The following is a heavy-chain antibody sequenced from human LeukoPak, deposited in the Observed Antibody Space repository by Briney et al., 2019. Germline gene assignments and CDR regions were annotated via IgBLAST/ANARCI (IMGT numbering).Heavy chain of an antibody. CDR3: ARVLLRCSGGSCYGY. Sequence: GGSLRLSCAASGFTFSSYSMNWVRQAPGKGLEWVSSISSSSSYIYYADSVKGRFTISRDNAKNSLYLQMNSLRAEDTAVYYCARVLLRCSGGSCYGYWGQGTLVTVSS. CDR1: GFTFSSYS. D-gene: IGHD2-15*01. CDR2: ISSSSSYI. V-gene: IGHV3-21*01. J-gene: IGHJ4*02.